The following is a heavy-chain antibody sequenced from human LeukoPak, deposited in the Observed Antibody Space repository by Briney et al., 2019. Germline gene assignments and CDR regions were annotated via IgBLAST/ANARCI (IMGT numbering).Heavy chain of an antibody. V-gene: IGHV3-53*01. CDR1: GFTDSSNY. CDR2: IYSGGST. Sequence: GGSLRLSCAASGFTDSSNYMSWVRQAPGKGLEWVSDIYSGGSTYYADSVKGRFTISRDNSKNTLYLQMNSLRAEDTAVYYCARGIQGYYFDYWGQGTLVTVSS. J-gene: IGHJ4*02. D-gene: IGHD2-21*01. CDR3: ARGIQGYYFDY.